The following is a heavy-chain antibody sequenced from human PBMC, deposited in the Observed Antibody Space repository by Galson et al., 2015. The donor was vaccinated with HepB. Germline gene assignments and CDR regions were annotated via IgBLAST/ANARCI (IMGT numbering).Heavy chain of an antibody. CDR1: GGTFSSYA. V-gene: IGHV1-69*13. D-gene: IGHD6-13*01. Sequence: SVKVSCKASGGTFSSYAISWVRQAPGQGLEWMGGIIPIFGTANYAQKFQGRVTITADESTSTAYMELSSLRSEDTAVYYCARGIAKYSSSWFDYWGQGTLVTVSS. CDR3: ARGIAKYSSSWFDY. J-gene: IGHJ4*02. CDR2: IIPIFGTA.